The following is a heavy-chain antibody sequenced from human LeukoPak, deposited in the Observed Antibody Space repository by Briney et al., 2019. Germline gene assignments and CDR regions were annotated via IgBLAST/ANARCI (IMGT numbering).Heavy chain of an antibody. CDR3: ARDTGATPRYGMDV. Sequence: ASVKVSCKASGDTFTGYYMHWVRQAPGQGLEWMGWINPNSGGTNYAQKFQGWVTMTRDTSISTAYMELSRLRSNDTAVYYCARDTGATPRYGMDVWGQGTTVTVSS. V-gene: IGHV1-2*04. D-gene: IGHD5-12*01. CDR2: INPNSGGT. CDR1: GDTFTGYY. J-gene: IGHJ6*02.